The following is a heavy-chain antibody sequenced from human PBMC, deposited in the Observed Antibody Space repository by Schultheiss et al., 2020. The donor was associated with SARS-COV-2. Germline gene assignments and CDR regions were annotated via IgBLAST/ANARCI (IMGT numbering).Heavy chain of an antibody. CDR1: GGSISSYY. D-gene: IGHD5-18*01. CDR3: ARDGYSYGPYGMDV. V-gene: IGHV4-59*12. Sequence: SQTLSLTCTVSGGSISSYYWSWIRQPPGKGLEWIGYIYYSGSTNYNPSLKSRVTISVDKSKNQFSLKLSSVTAADTAVYYCARDGYSYGPYGMDVWGQGTTVTVSS. J-gene: IGHJ6*02. CDR2: IYYSGST.